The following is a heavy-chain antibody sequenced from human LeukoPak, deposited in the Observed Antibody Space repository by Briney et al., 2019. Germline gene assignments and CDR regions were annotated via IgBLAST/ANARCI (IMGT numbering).Heavy chain of an antibody. D-gene: IGHD3-3*01. J-gene: IGHJ3*02. Sequence: SVKVSCKASGGTFSSYAISWVRQAPGQGLEWMGGIIPIFGTANYAQKFQGRVTITADESTSTAYMELSSLRSEDTAVYYCARDREGSYYDFWSGYPDAFDIWGQGTMVTVSS. CDR2: IIPIFGTA. CDR3: ARDREGSYYDFWSGYPDAFDI. V-gene: IGHV1-69*13. CDR1: GGTFSSYA.